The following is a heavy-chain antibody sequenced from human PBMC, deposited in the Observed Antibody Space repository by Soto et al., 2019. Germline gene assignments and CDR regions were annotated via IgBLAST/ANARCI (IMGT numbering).Heavy chain of an antibody. CDR3: ARGPREQEYYFDY. D-gene: IGHD6-6*01. V-gene: IGHV3-30-3*01. Sequence: GGSLRLSCAASGFTFSSYAMHWVRQAPGKGLEWVAVISYDGSNKYYADSVKGRFTISRDNSKNTLYLQMNSLRAEDTAVYYCARGPREQEYYFDYWGQGTLVTVSS. J-gene: IGHJ4*02. CDR2: ISYDGSNK. CDR1: GFTFSSYA.